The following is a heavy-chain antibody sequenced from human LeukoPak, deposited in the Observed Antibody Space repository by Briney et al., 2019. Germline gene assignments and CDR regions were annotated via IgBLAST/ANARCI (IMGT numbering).Heavy chain of an antibody. CDR3: AREGGYFDWLYHYFDY. J-gene: IGHJ4*02. CDR2: ISGSVGTI. V-gene: IGHV3-23*01. CDR1: GFTFSSYG. Sequence: GGTLRLSCAASGFTFSSYGMSWVRQAPGKGLEWVSSISGSVGTIYYADSVKGRFTISRDNSKNTLYLQMNSLRAEDTAVYYCAREGGYFDWLYHYFDYWGQGTLVTVSS. D-gene: IGHD3-9*01.